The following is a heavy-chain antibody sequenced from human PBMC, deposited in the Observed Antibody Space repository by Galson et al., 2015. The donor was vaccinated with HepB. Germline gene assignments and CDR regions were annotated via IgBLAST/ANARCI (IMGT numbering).Heavy chain of an antibody. CDR1: GFPFSTYT. D-gene: IGHD6-6*01. J-gene: IGHJ6*02. V-gene: IGHV3-23*01. CDR2: ISGSGGTT. CDR3: AKDRNSTSPGTHGMDV. Sequence: SLRLSCAASGFPFSTYTMSWVRQAPGKGLEWVSAISGSGGTTYYADSVRGRFTISRDNTKRTLYLQMNRLRGGDTALYYCAKDRNSTSPGTHGMDVWGQGTTVTVFS.